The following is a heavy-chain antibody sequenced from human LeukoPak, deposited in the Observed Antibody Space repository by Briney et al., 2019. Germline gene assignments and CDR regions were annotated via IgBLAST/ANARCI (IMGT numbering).Heavy chain of an antibody. Sequence: PSETLSLTCTVSGGSISSGSYYWSWIRQPAGKGLEWIGRIYTSGSTNYNPSLKSRVTISVDTSKNQFSLRLTSVTAADTAVYYCGRQTGSGLFILPGGQGTLVTVSS. CDR2: IYTSGST. J-gene: IGHJ4*02. D-gene: IGHD3/OR15-3a*01. V-gene: IGHV4-61*02. CDR3: GRQTGSGLFILP. CDR1: GGSISSGSYY.